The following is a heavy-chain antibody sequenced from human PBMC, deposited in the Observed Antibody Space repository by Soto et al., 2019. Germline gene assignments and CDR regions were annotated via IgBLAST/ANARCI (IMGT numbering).Heavy chain of an antibody. V-gene: IGHV4-59*08. D-gene: IGHD2-15*01. J-gene: IGHJ6*03. CDR1: GGSISSYY. CDR2: IYYSGST. Sequence: PSETLSLTCTVSGGSISSYYWSWIRQPPGKGLEWIGYIYYSGSTNYNPSLKSRVTISVDTSKNQFSLKLSSVTAADTAVYYCASVVTSRIRLYYYYYMDVWGKGTTVTVSS. CDR3: ASVVTSRIRLYYYYYMDV.